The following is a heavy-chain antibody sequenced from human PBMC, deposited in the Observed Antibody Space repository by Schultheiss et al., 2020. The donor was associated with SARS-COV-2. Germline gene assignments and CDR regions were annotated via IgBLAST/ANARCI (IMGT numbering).Heavy chain of an antibody. D-gene: IGHD3-22*01. CDR1: GYSFTSYW. CDR3: ARGGQGYYDSSGYYGY. J-gene: IGHJ4*02. CDR2: INPGDSDT. V-gene: IGHV5-51*01. Sequence: GESLKISCKGSGYSFTSYWIGWVRQMPGKGLEWMGIINPGDSDTRYSPSFQGQVTISADKSISTAYLQWSSLKASDTAMYYCARGGQGYYDSSGYYGYWGQGTLVTVSS.